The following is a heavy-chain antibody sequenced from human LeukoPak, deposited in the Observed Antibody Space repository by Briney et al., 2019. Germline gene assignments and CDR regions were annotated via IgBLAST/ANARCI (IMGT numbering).Heavy chain of an antibody. J-gene: IGHJ4*02. Sequence: GGSLRLSCAASGFTFSSYGMHWVRQAPGKGLEWVAVISYDGSNKYYADSVKGRFTISRDNSKNTLYLQMNSLRAEDTAVYYCAKDRPVDTAMVLDYWGQGTLVTVSS. V-gene: IGHV3-30*18. CDR3: AKDRPVDTAMVLDY. D-gene: IGHD5-18*01. CDR2: ISYDGSNK. CDR1: GFTFSSYG.